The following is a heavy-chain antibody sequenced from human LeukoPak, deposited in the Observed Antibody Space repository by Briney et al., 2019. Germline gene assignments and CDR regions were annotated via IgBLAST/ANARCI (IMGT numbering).Heavy chain of an antibody. V-gene: IGHV4-59*12. CDR1: SASISTYY. CDR2: IYHSGTS. D-gene: IGHD3-10*01. J-gene: IGHJ4*02. CDR3: ARASSGSYYPFDY. Sequence: SETLSLTCTVSSASISTYYWSWIRQPPGKGLEWIGYIYHSGTSNYNPSLKSRVTMSVDTSKNQFSLKLSSVTAADTAVYYCARASSGSYYPFDYWGQGTLVTVSS.